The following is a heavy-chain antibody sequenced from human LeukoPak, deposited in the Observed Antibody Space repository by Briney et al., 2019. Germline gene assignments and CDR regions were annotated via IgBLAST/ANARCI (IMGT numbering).Heavy chain of an antibody. CDR3: ARDGGAGAPFDY. J-gene: IGHJ4*02. CDR1: GFTFSSYS. CDR2: INQDGGAK. D-gene: IGHD3-16*01. Sequence: GGSLRLSCAASGFTFSSYSMSWVRQAPGKGLEWVANINQDGGAKYYVDSVKGRFTISRDNAKNSLYLQMNSLRAEDTAVYYCARDGGAGAPFDYWGQGTLVTVSS. V-gene: IGHV3-7*01.